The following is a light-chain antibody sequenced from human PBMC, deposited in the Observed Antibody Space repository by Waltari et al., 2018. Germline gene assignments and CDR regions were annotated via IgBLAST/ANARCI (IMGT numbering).Light chain of an antibody. Sequence: QTVVTQEPSFSVSPGGTVTLTCGLSSGSVSASYFPSWYQQTPGQAPRTLIYSTTTRSSGVPDRFSGSILGNKAALTLTGAQADDESVYYCVLSMGSGIWVFGGGTRLTVL. CDR2: STT. CDR1: SGSVSASYF. V-gene: IGLV8-61*01. CDR3: VLSMGSGIWV. J-gene: IGLJ3*02.